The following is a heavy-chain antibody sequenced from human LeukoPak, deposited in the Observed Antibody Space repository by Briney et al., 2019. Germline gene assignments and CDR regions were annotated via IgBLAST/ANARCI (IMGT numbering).Heavy chain of an antibody. CDR3: GRDSYGMDV. V-gene: IGHV3-30-3*01. J-gene: IGHJ6*02. CDR2: ISYDGSNK. CDR1: GFTFSSYA. Sequence: GGSLRLSCAASGFTFSSYAMHWVRQAPGKGLEWVAVISYDGSNKYYADSVKGRFTISRDNSKNTLYLQMNSLRVVDTALYYCGRDSYGMDVWGQGTTVTVSS.